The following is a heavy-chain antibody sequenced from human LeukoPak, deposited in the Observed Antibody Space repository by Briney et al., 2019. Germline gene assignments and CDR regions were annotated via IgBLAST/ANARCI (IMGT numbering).Heavy chain of an antibody. D-gene: IGHD6-19*01. V-gene: IGHV3-13*01. CDR2: IDTAGDT. CDR3: ARVKSYRSGGLDAFDI. Sequence: GGSLRLSCAASGFTFSSYAMSWVRQATGKGLEWVSAIDTAGDTYYPASVKGRFTISREDAKNSLYLQMNSLRAGDTAVYYCARVKSYRSGGLDAFDIWGQGTMVTVSS. J-gene: IGHJ3*02. CDR1: GFTFSSYA.